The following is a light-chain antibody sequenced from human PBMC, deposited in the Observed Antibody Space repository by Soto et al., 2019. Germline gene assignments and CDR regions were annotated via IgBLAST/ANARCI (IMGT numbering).Light chain of an antibody. CDR3: SSYTSITTFYV. V-gene: IGLV2-14*03. Sequence: QSVLTQPASVSESPGQSITIPCTGTSSDVGGHNFVSWYQHHPGKAPKLMIYDVTNRPSGVSDRFSGSKSGNTASLTISGLQAEDEADYFCSSYTSITTFYVFGTGTKLTVL. CDR2: DVT. CDR1: SSDVGGHNF. J-gene: IGLJ1*01.